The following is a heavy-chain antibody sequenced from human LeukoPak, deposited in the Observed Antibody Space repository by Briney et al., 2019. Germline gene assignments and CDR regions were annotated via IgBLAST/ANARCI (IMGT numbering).Heavy chain of an antibody. CDR1: GGSISSGSYY. Sequence: PSETLSLTCTVSGGSISSGSYYWSWIRQPAGKGLEWIGRIYTSGSTNYNPSLKSRVTISVDTSKNQFSLKLSSVTAEDTAVYYCTSIVGAPPVYWGQGTLVTVSS. V-gene: IGHV4-61*02. CDR2: IYTSGST. D-gene: IGHD1-26*01. CDR3: TSIVGAPPVY. J-gene: IGHJ4*02.